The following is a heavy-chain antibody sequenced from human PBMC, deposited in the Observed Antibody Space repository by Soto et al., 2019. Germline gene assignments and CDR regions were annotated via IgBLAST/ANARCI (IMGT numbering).Heavy chain of an antibody. V-gene: IGHV4-34*01. CDR2: INHSGST. J-gene: IGHJ6*03. CDR3: ARSRCLWFGEFKACYYYMDV. Sequence: SETLSLTCAVYGGSFSGYYWSWIRQPPGKGLEWIGEINHSGSTNYNPSLKSRVNISVDTSKNQFSLRLGSVTAADTAVYYCARSRCLWFGEFKACYYYMDVWGKGTTVTVSS. D-gene: IGHD3-10*01. CDR1: GGSFSGYY.